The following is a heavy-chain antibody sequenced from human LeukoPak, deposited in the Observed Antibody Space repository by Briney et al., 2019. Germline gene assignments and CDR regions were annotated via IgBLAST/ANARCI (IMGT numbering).Heavy chain of an antibody. J-gene: IGHJ4*02. D-gene: IGHD5-12*01. CDR1: GGSISSGGYY. CDR3: TRGSGYTGNED. CDR2: INHSGST. Sequence: SQTLSLTCTVSGGSISSGGYYWSWIRQHPGKGLEWIGEINHSGSTNYNPSLKSRVTISVDTSKNQFSLKLSSVTAADTAVYYCTRGSGYTGNEDWGQGTLVTVSS. V-gene: IGHV4-31*03.